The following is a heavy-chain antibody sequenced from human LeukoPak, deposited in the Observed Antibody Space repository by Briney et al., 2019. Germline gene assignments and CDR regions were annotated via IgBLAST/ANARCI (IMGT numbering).Heavy chain of an antibody. CDR3: ARRSPLRFLDY. CDR1: GGSMSSYY. Sequence: PSETLSLTCTVSGGSMSSYYWSWIRQPPGKGLEWIGYIYYSGSINYNPSLKSRVTISVDTSKNQFSLKLSSVTAADTAVYYCARRSPLRFLDYWGRGTLVTVS. J-gene: IGHJ4*02. D-gene: IGHD3-3*01. CDR2: IYYSGSI. V-gene: IGHV4-59*08.